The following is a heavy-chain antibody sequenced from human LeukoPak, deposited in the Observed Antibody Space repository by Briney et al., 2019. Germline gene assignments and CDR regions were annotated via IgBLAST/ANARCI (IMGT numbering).Heavy chain of an antibody. CDR1: GYTFTINF. CDR2: INPSGGSP. Sequence: ASVTVSFKASGYTFTINFIHWVRHAPGQGHEWMGIINPSGGSPTYAQRFQGRVTMTRDPSTSTVYMELSSLRSEDTAVFYCARETGSLDYWGQGSLVTVSS. J-gene: IGHJ4*02. V-gene: IGHV1-46*01. CDR3: ARETGSLDY. D-gene: IGHD1-1*01.